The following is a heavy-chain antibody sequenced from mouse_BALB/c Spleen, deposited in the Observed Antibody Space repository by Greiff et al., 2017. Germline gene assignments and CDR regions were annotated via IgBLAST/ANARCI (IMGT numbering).Heavy chain of an antibody. CDR2: ISYSGST. V-gene: IGHV3-2*02. CDR3: ARPFDDAWFAY. CDR1: GYSITSDYA. Sequence: EVKLMESGPGLVKPSQSLSLTCTVTGYSITSDYAWNWIRQFPGNKLEWMGYISYSGSTSYNPSLKSRISITRDTSKNQFFLQLNSVTTEDTATYYCARPFDDAWFAYWGQGTLVTVSA. J-gene: IGHJ3*01.